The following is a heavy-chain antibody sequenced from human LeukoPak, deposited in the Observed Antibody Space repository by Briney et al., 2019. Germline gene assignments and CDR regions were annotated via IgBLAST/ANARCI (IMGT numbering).Heavy chain of an antibody. CDR1: GGSFSGYY. V-gene: IGHV4-34*01. J-gene: IGHJ3*02. D-gene: IGHD3-3*01. Sequence: SETLSLTCAVYGGSFSGYYWSWIRQPPGKGLEWTGEINHSGSTNYNPSLKSRVTISVDTSKNQFSLKLSSVTAADTAVYYCARAGTRITIFGVVITHDAFDIWGQGTMVTVSS. CDR2: INHSGST. CDR3: ARAGTRITIFGVVITHDAFDI.